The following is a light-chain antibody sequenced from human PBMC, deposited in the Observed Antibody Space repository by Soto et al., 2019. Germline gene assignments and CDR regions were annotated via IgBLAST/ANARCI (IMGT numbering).Light chain of an antibody. CDR3: SSYTSSNTPYV. J-gene: IGLJ1*01. CDR2: EVT. V-gene: IGLV2-14*01. CDR1: SSNIGNNY. Sequence: QSVLTQPPSVSAAPGQKVTISCSGSSSNIGNNYVSWYQHHPGKAPTLILYEVTARPSGVSSRFSGSKSGNTASLTISGLQADDEANYYCSSYTSSNTPYVFGTGTKGTAL.